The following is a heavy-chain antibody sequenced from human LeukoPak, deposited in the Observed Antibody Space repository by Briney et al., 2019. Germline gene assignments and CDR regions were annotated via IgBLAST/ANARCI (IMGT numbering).Heavy chain of an antibody. D-gene: IGHD2-21*01. V-gene: IGHV4-38-2*01. CDR1: GYSISSGYY. CDR3: ARTDEYCGGDCYHFDY. CDR2: IYHSGST. J-gene: IGHJ4*02. Sequence: SETLSPTCAVSGYSISSGYYWGWIRQPPGKGLEWIGSIYHSGSTYYNPSLKSRVTISVDTSKNQFSLKLSSVTAADTAVYYCARTDEYCGGDCYHFDYWGQGTLVTVSS.